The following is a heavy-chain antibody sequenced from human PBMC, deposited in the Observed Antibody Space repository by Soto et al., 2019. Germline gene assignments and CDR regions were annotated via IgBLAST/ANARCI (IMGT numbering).Heavy chain of an antibody. J-gene: IGHJ4*02. Sequence: ASVKVSCKASGYTFTGYYMHWVRQAPGQGLEWMGWINPNSGGTNYAQKLQGRVTMTRDTSISTAYMELSRLRSDDTAVYYCASLIGQYYDFWSGPFYWGQGTLVTVSS. D-gene: IGHD3-3*01. CDR2: INPNSGGT. CDR3: ASLIGQYYDFWSGPFY. CDR1: GYTFTGYY. V-gene: IGHV1-2*02.